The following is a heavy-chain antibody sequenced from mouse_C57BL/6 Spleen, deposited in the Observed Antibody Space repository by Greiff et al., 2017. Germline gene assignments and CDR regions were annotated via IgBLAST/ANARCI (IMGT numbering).Heavy chain of an antibody. CDR3: ASTVVGKDWFAY. CDR1: GYSFTDYN. V-gene: IGHV1-39*01. CDR2: INPDCGTT. D-gene: IGHD1-1*01. Sequence: EVQLQQSGPELVKPGASVKISCKASGYSFTDYNMTWVKQSTGKSLEWIGVINPDCGTTSYNEKFKGKATLTVDQSSSTAYMQLNSLTSEDSAVYYCASTVVGKDWFAYWGQGTLVTVSA. J-gene: IGHJ3*01.